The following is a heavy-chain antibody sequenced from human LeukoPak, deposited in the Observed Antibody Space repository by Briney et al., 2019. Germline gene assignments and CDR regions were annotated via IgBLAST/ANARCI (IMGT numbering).Heavy chain of an antibody. CDR2: INPSGGST. D-gene: IGHD3-22*01. CDR1: GYTLTSYY. Sequence: ASVKVSCKASGYTLTSYYMHWVRQAPGQGLEWMGIINPSGGSTSYAQKFQGRVTMTRDTSTGTVYMELSSLRSEDTAVYYRARVGYYYDSSGYYGAFDIWGQGTMVTVSS. V-gene: IGHV1-46*03. J-gene: IGHJ3*02. CDR3: ARVGYYYDSSGYYGAFDI.